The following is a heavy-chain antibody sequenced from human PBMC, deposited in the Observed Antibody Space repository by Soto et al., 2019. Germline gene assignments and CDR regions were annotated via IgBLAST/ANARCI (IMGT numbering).Heavy chain of an antibody. V-gene: IGHV1-2*02. CDR2: INAHSGGT. CDR3: AKDLTRQLAYWLDP. CDR1: GFSFTGYY. D-gene: IGHD6-6*01. Sequence: ASVKVSCKASGFSFTGYYIHWLRRAPGQGLEWMGWINAHSGGTEYAQKFQGRVTLTRDTSIATAYLTLTSLTSDDTALYYCAKDLTRQLAYWLDPWGQGTQVTVSS. J-gene: IGHJ5*02.